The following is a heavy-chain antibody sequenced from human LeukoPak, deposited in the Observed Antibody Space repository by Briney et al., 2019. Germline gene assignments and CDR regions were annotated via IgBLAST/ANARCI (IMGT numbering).Heavy chain of an antibody. CDR3: ARPTYYYGSGTFDY. Sequence: PSETLSLTCAVYGGSFSGYYWSWIRQPPGKGLEWIGEINHSGSTNYNPSLKSRVTISVDTSKNQFSQKLSSVTAADTAVYYCARPTYYYGSGTFDYWGQGTLVTVSS. V-gene: IGHV4-34*01. CDR1: GGSFSGYY. D-gene: IGHD3-10*01. J-gene: IGHJ4*02. CDR2: INHSGST.